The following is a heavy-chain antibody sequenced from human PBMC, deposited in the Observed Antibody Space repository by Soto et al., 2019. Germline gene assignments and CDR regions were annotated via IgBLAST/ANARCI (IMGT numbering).Heavy chain of an antibody. CDR2: IYHSGST. D-gene: IGHD4-17*01. Sequence: QLQLQESGSGLVKPSQTLSLTCAVSGGSISSGGYSWSWIRQPPGKGLEWIGYIYHSGSTYYNPSLKSRVTISVDRAKNQFSLKLSSVTAADTAVYYCARRRVEDYGDDFNDYWGQGTLVTVSS. J-gene: IGHJ4*02. CDR1: GGSISSGGYS. CDR3: ARRRVEDYGDDFNDY. V-gene: IGHV4-30-2*01.